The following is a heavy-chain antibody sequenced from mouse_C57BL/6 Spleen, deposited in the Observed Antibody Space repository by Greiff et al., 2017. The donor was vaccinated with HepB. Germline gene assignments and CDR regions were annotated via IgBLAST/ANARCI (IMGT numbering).Heavy chain of an antibody. CDR2: INPSTGGT. Sequence: EVQLQESGPELVKPGASVKISCKASGYSFTGYYMNWVKQSPEKSLEWIGEINPSTGGTTYNQKFKAKATLTVDKSSSTAYMQLKSLTSEDSAVYYCARFPHYYGSSYGAMDYWGQGTSVTVSS. V-gene: IGHV1-42*01. D-gene: IGHD1-1*01. J-gene: IGHJ4*01. CDR1: GYSFTGYY. CDR3: ARFPHYYGSSYGAMDY.